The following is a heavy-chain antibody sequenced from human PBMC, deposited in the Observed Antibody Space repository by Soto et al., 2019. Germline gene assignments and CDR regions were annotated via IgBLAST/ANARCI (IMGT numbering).Heavy chain of an antibody. D-gene: IGHD1-26*01. V-gene: IGHV3-23*01. J-gene: IGHJ6*02. CDR3: AKWESSYNYYYSAMDV. CDR1: GFTFSSYA. CDR2: ISASGVTT. Sequence: PGGSLRLSCAASGFTFSSYAMNWVRQAPGKGLEWVSTISASGVTTYYADSMKGRFTISRDNSKNTLYLQMNSLRAEDTAVYYCAKWESSYNYYYSAMDVWGQGTTVTVSS.